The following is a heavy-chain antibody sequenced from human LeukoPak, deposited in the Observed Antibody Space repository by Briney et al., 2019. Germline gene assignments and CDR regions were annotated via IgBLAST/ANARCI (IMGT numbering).Heavy chain of an antibody. CDR3: AKQSLYDSSGHFHY. Sequence: GGSLRLSCAATGFTFSTYAMSWVRQAPGKGLEWVSAVSGSGSTYYADSVKGRFTISRDNSKNTLFLRMNSLRAEDTAVYFCAKQSLYDSSGHFHYWGQGTLVTVSS. CDR2: VSGSGST. J-gene: IGHJ4*02. CDR1: GFTFSTYA. V-gene: IGHV3-23*01. D-gene: IGHD3-22*01.